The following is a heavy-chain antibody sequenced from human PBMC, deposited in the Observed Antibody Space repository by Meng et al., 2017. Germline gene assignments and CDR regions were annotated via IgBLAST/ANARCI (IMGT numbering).Heavy chain of an antibody. Sequence: QVVLVRCGGGGEEPWSSVKVSCKASGGTFSSDSIICVRQAPGQGVEWMGGITPTLGTAIHAQNVQGIVTITADESGSTAYMGLSSLRSVVTAVYYLASKDGTGDRTGGDYWGQGTLVTVSS. D-gene: IGHD7-27*01. V-gene: IGHV1-69*01. CDR3: ASKDGTGDRTGGDY. J-gene: IGHJ4*02. CDR2: ITPTLGTA. CDR1: GGTFSSDS.